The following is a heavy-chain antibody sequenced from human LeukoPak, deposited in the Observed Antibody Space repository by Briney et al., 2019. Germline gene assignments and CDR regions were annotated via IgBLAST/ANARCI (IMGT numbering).Heavy chain of an antibody. CDR3: AREGIVYYYDSSGYDAFDI. CDR2: IYASGST. J-gene: IGHJ3*02. D-gene: IGHD3-22*01. CDR1: GGSISSGSYY. Sequence: SETLSLTCTVSGGSISSGSYYWSWIRQPAGKGLEWIGRIYASGSTNYNPSLKSRVAISVDTSKNQFSLKLSSVTAADTAVYCCAREGIVYYYDSSGYDAFDIWGQGTMVTVSS. V-gene: IGHV4-61*02.